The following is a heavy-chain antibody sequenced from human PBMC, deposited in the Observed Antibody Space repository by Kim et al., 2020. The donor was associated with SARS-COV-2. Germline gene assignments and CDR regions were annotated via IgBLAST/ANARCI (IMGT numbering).Heavy chain of an antibody. CDR1: GFTVSSNY. Sequence: GGSLRLSCAASGFTVSSNYMSWVRQAPGKGLEWVSVIYSGGSTYYADSVKGRFTISRDNSKNTLYLQMNSLRAEDTAVYYCARGWSGYYYYYGMDVWGQGTTVTVSS. D-gene: IGHD6-19*01. CDR3: ARGWSGYYYYYGMDV. CDR2: IYSGGST. J-gene: IGHJ6*02. V-gene: IGHV3-66*01.